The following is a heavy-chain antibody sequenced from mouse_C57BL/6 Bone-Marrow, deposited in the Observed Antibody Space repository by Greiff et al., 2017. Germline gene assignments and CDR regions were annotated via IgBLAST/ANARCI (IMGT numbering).Heavy chain of an antibody. V-gene: IGHV1-82*01. CDR3: ARGKNCYDYAFDY. J-gene: IGHJ2*01. CDR2: IYPGDGDT. D-gene: IGHD2-4*01. CDR1: GYAFSSSW. Sequence: VKLVESGPELVKPGASVKISCKASGYAFSSSWMNWVKQRPGKGLEWIGRIYPGDGDTNYNGKFKGKATLTADKSSSPAYMQLSSLTSEDSAVYFYARGKNCYDYAFDYWRQGTTLTVSS.